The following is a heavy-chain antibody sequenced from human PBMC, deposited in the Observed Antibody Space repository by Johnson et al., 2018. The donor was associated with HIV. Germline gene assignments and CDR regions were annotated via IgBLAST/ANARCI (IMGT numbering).Heavy chain of an antibody. CDR3: ARDRVLLWFGESPLDAFDI. V-gene: IGHV3-30*02. J-gene: IGHJ3*02. D-gene: IGHD3-10*01. Sequence: VQSGFGVFQPWVSLSLSCAAAGFSFSTHGMHWVRQPPGKGLEWVTFILFDGSPKFYADSVKGRFTISRDHSKNTLYLQMNSLRAEDTAVYYCARDRVLLWFGESPLDAFDIWGQGTMVTVSS. CDR2: ILFDGSPK. CDR1: GFSFSTHG.